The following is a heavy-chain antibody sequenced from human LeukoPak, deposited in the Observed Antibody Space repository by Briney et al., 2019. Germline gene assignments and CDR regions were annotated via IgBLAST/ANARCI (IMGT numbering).Heavy chain of an antibody. CDR3: ASRRPYYYDSY. Sequence: PSETLSLTCAVYGGSFSGYYWSWIRQPPGKGLEWIGEINHSGGTNYNPSLKSRVTISVDTSKNQFSLKLSSVTAADTAVYYCASRRPYYYDSYWGQGTLVTVSS. CDR1: GGSFSGYY. J-gene: IGHJ4*02. V-gene: IGHV4-34*01. CDR2: INHSGGT. D-gene: IGHD3-22*01.